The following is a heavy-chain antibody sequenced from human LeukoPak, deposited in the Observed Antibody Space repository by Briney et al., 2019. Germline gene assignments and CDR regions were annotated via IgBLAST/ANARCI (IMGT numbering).Heavy chain of an antibody. J-gene: IGHJ4*02. CDR1: GGSFSGYY. V-gene: IGHV4-34*01. CDR2: INHSGST. Sequence: PSETLSLTCAVYGGSFSGYYWSWIRQPPGKGLEWIGEINHSGSTNYHRSLKSRLTISVDTSKNQFSLKLSSVTAADTAVYYCARGLGDYYGSGSYTYFDYWGQGTLVTVSS. CDR3: ARGLGDYYGSGSYTYFDY. D-gene: IGHD3-10*01.